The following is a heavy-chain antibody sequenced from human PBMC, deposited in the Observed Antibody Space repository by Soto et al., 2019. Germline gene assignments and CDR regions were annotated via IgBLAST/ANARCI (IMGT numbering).Heavy chain of an antibody. CDR2: IYHSGST. CDR3: ASVPDR. Sequence: QLQLQESGPGLVKPSQTLSLTCSVSGGSISSGGYSWSWIRQPPGKGLEWIGYIYHSGSTYYNPSLNSRVTISVDRSKNQFSLKLSSVTASDTAVYYCASVPDRWGQGTLVTVSS. V-gene: IGHV4-30-2*01. CDR1: GGSISSGGYS. J-gene: IGHJ5*02. D-gene: IGHD2-2*01.